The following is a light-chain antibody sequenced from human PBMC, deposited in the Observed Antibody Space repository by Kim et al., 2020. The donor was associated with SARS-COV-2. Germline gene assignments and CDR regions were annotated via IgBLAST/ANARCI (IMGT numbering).Light chain of an antibody. V-gene: IGKV3-20*01. J-gene: IGKJ1*01. CDR1: QSVSSNF. CDR2: SAS. CDR3: QQYATSPET. Sequence: ENVLTQSPGTLSLSPGERATLSCRASQSVSSNFLAWYQQKAGQAPRHVIYSASSRASGIPDRFSGSGSGTDFTLTISTLEPEDFAVYYCQQYATSPETFGQGTKVEIK.